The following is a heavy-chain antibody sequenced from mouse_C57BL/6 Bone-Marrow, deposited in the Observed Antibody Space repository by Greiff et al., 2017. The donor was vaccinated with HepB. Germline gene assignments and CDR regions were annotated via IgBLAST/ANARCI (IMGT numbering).Heavy chain of an antibody. CDR3: ARYWDAYAMDY. V-gene: IGHV5-17*01. Sequence: EVKLVESGGGLVKPGGSLKLSCAASGFTFSDYGMHWVRQAPEKGLEWVAYISSGSSTIYYADTVKGRFTISRDNAKNTLFLQMTSLRSEDTAMYYCARYWDAYAMDYWGQGTSVTVSS. J-gene: IGHJ4*01. D-gene: IGHD4-1*01. CDR2: ISSGSSTI. CDR1: GFTFSDYG.